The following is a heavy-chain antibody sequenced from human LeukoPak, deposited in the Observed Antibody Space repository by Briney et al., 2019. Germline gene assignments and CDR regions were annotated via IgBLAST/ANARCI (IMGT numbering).Heavy chain of an antibody. J-gene: IGHJ4*02. D-gene: IGHD4-17*01. CDR3: AREYGDLDY. CDR2: IYPSGGT. Sequence: KPSATLSLTCIVSGGSISGFYWSWIRQPAGKGLEWIGRIYPSGGTNYNPSLKSRVTMSTDTSKNQFSLKLRSVTAADTAVYYCAREYGDLDYWGQGTLVTVSS. CDR1: GGSISGFY. V-gene: IGHV4-4*07.